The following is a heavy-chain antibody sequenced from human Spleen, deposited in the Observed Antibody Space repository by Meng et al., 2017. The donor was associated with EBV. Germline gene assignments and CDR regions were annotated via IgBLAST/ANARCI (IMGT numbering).Heavy chain of an antibody. V-gene: IGHV3-11*01. J-gene: IGHJ5*02. CDR2: TSSAGTTI. Sequence: GQLVDSGGGFVKPGGSLRLSCAASGFNFNDYYMSWIRQSPGKGLEWLSYTSSAGTTIYYAESVKGRFTVSRDNAKNSLYLQMNSLRAEDTAVYYCARSYDSTGYTTSWGQGTLVTVSS. CDR3: ARSYDSTGYTTS. D-gene: IGHD3-22*01. CDR1: GFNFNDYY.